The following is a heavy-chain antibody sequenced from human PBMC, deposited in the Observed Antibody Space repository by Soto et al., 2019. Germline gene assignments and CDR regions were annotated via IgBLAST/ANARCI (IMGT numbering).Heavy chain of an antibody. CDR2: IYPGDSDT. CDR1: GYSFTSYW. D-gene: IGHD3-22*01. J-gene: IGHJ1*01. CDR3: ARHYDSSGRYFQH. Sequence: GESLKISCKGSGYSFTSYWIGWVRQMPGKGLEWMGIIYPGDSDTRYSPSFQGQVTISADKSISTAYLQWSSLKASDTAMYYCARHYDSSGRYFQHWGQGTLVTVSS. V-gene: IGHV5-51*01.